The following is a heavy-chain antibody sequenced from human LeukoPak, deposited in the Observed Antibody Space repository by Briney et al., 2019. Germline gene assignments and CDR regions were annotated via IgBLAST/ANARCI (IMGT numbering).Heavy chain of an antibody. CDR3: ASAAGPFDN. J-gene: IGHJ4*02. D-gene: IGHD6-13*01. Sequence: PGGSLRLSCAASGFTFSSFWMHWVRQAPGKGLVWVSRIKGDGSTTYYADSVKGRFTISRDNAKNTLDLEMNSLRAEDTAVYYCASAAGPFDNWGQGTLVTVSS. CDR1: GFTFSSFW. V-gene: IGHV3-74*01. CDR2: IKGDGSTT.